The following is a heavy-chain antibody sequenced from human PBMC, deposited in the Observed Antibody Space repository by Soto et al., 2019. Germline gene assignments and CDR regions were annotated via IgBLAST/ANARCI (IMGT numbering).Heavy chain of an antibody. CDR1: GDSFSSYA. J-gene: IGHJ4*02. V-gene: IGHV1-69*06. CDR2: IIPIFGTA. Sequence: SLNLSWKGSGDSFSSYAISWVRQAPGQGLEWMGGIIPIFGTANYAQKFQGRVTITAGKSTSTAYMELSSLRSEDTAVYYCASGTQGYSYGRTSLNYWGQGTLVTVSS. D-gene: IGHD5-18*01. CDR3: ASGTQGYSYGRTSLNY.